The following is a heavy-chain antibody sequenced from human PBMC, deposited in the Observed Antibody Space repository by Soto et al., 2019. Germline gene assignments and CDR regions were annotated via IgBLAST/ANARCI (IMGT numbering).Heavy chain of an antibody. CDR1: GFTVSSNY. J-gene: IGHJ4*02. CDR3: ARDLSHPGSSGSRGY. D-gene: IGHD6-19*01. Sequence: AGGSLRLSCAASGFTVSSNYRSWVRQAPGKGLQRVSLLYSGDRTSYADSVKGRFTISRDNSKNTVYLQMNSLRAEDTAVYYCARDLSHPGSSGSRGYWGQGTLVTVPS. CDR2: LYSGDRT. V-gene: IGHV3-66*01.